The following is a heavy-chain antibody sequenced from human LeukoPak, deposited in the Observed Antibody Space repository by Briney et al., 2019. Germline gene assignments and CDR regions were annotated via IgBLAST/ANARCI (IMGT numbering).Heavy chain of an antibody. CDR1: GGSISSSS. J-gene: IGHJ4*02. CDR2: VYPSGST. V-gene: IGHV4-4*07. Sequence: SETLSLTCTVSGGSISSSSWTWIRQPAGKGLEWIGRVYPSGSTNYNSSLESRITVSLDTSRNQFSLKLSSVTAADTAVYYCARDRAGYCGGDCYSFWGQGTLVTVSS. D-gene: IGHD2-21*02. CDR3: ARDRAGYCGGDCYSF.